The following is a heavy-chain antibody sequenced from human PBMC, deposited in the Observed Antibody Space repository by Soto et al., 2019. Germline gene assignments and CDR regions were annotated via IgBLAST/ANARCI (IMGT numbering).Heavy chain of an antibody. Sequence: GGSLRLSCAASGFTINNAWMSWVRQAPGKGLEWVAVISYDGSNKYYADSVKGRFTISRDNSKNTLYLQMNSLRAEDTAVYYCAKPSGHPYWGQGTLVTVSS. CDR1: GFTINNAW. CDR3: AKPSGHPY. J-gene: IGHJ4*02. V-gene: IGHV3-30*18. CDR2: ISYDGSNK. D-gene: IGHD1-1*01.